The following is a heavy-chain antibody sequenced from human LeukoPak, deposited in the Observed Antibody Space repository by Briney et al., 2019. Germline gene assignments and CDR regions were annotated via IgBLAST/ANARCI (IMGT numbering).Heavy chain of an antibody. CDR2: FSGSGGRT. CDR1: GFTFSSYG. Sequence: PGGSLRLSCAASGFTFSSYGMSWVRQAPGKGLEWVSSFSGSGGRTYFADSVKGRFTISRDNSKNTLYLQMNSLRAEDTAVYYCAKASISGSYYSMDVWGKGTTVTVSS. V-gene: IGHV3-23*01. CDR3: AKASISGSYYSMDV. J-gene: IGHJ6*03. D-gene: IGHD1-26*01.